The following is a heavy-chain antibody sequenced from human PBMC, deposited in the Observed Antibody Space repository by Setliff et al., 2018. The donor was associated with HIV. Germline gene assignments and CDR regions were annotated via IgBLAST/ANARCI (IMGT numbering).Heavy chain of an antibody. J-gene: IGHJ4*02. D-gene: IGHD6-19*01. CDR2: IYTSGST. CDR1: GGPITTSTYY. V-gene: IGHV4-4*07. CDR3: ARGEESGRYDSGWFSYYFEN. Sequence: PSETLSLTCSVSGGPITTSTYYWGWIRQPAGKGLEWIGRIYTSGSTDYNPSLKSRVTMSVDTSKNQFSLKVNSVTAADTAKYYCARGEESGRYDSGWFSYYFENWGQGTLVTVSS.